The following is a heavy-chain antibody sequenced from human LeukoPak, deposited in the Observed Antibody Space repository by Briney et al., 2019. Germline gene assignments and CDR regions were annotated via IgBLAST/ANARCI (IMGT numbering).Heavy chain of an antibody. D-gene: IGHD2-2*01. CDR3: ARDLGSCSSTSCYLGRIGWFDP. CDR1: GYTFTSYA. Sequence: ASVKVSCEASGYTFTSYAMHWVRQAPGQRLEWMGWINAGNGNTKYSQKFQGRVTITRDTSASTAYMELSSLRSEDTAVYYCARDLGSCSSTSCYLGRIGWFDPWGQGTLVTVSS. J-gene: IGHJ5*02. CDR2: INAGNGNT. V-gene: IGHV1-3*01.